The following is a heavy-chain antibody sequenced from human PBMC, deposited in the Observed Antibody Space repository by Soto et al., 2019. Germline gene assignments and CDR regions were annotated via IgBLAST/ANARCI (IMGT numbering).Heavy chain of an antibody. V-gene: IGHV3-23*01. J-gene: IGHJ5*02. CDR3: AKDALKRVVITSNWFDP. CDR1: GFTFSSYA. CDR2: ISGSGGST. Sequence: GGSLRLSCAASGFTFSSYAMSWVRQAPGKGLEWVSAISGSGGSTYYADSVKGRFTISRDNSKNTLYLQMNSLRAEDTAVYYCAKDALKRVVITSNWFDPWGQGTLVTVSS. D-gene: IGHD3-3*01.